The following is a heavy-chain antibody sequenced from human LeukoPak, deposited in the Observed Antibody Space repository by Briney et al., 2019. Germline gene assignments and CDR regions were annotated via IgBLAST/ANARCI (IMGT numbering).Heavy chain of an antibody. J-gene: IGHJ4*02. Sequence: ASVKVSCKVSGYTLTELSMHWVRQAPGKGLEWMGGFDPEDGETIYAQKFQGRVTMTEDTSTDTAYMELSSLRSEDTAVYYCARVHDDYYDSSGYLDYWGQGTLVTVSS. V-gene: IGHV1-24*01. CDR1: GYTLTELS. CDR3: ARVHDDYYDSSGYLDY. CDR2: FDPEDGET. D-gene: IGHD3-22*01.